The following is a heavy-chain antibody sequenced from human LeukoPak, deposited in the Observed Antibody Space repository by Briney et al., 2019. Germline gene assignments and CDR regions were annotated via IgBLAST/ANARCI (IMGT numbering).Heavy chain of an antibody. J-gene: IGHJ4*02. CDR3: ARGLMGRTGLDY. CDR1: GYTFNTHE. CDR2: MNPNHTNT. Sequence: ASVKVSCKASGYTFNTHEINWVRQATGQGLEWMGWMNPNHTNTRYAQKFQGRITITGNISISTAYMELSSLRSEDTAVYYCARGLMGRTGLDYWGQGTLVTVSS. D-gene: IGHD2-8*01. V-gene: IGHV1-8*03.